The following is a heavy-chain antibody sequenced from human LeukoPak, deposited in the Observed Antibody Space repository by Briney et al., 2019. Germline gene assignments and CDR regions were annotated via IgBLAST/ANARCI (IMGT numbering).Heavy chain of an antibody. Sequence: SDTLSLTCAVSGYSISSSNWWGWIRQPPGKGLEWIGYIYYSGSTYYNSSLKSRVTMSVETSKNQFSLKLSSVTAVDTAVYYCARISSLYSGYEGAFDIWGQGTMVTVSS. CDR1: GYSISSSNW. J-gene: IGHJ3*02. D-gene: IGHD5-12*01. CDR2: IYYSGST. CDR3: ARISSLYSGYEGAFDI. V-gene: IGHV4-28*01.